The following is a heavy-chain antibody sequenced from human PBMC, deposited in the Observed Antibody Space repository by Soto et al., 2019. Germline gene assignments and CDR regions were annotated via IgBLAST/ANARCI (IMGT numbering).Heavy chain of an antibody. J-gene: IGHJ5*02. D-gene: IGHD1-20*01. V-gene: IGHV3-48*02. CDR2: ISSSSSRI. Sequence: QLVESGGGLVQRGGSLRLSCTASGFTFSIYSMNWVRQAPGKGLEWVSYISSSSSRIEYADPVKGRFTISRDNAKNSVYLQMNSLRDEDTAIYYCTKIAVIPDNVWFDTWGQGTIVTVSS. CDR3: TKIAVIPDNVWFDT. CDR1: GFTFSIYS.